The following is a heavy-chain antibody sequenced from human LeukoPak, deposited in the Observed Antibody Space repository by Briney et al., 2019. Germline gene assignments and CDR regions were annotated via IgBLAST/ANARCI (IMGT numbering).Heavy chain of an antibody. CDR1: GFTYTNYW. V-gene: IGHV3-7*01. Sequence: PGWSLRLYCAASGFTYTNYWMSWVRQAPGKVLEWVANIKQDGRERYYVDSVKGRFTISRDNAKNSMYLQMNSLRADDTAVYYCARDAYIDRYFDYWGQGTLVTVSS. CDR2: IKQDGRER. D-gene: IGHD3-22*01. CDR3: ARDAYIDRYFDY. J-gene: IGHJ4*02.